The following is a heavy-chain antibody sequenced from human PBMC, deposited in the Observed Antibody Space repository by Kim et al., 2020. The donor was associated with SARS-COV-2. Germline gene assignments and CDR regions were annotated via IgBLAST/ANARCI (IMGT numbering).Heavy chain of an antibody. D-gene: IGHD3-10*01. CDR2: ISAYNGNT. V-gene: IGHV1-18*01. Sequence: ASVKVSCKASGYTFTSYGISWVRQAPGQGLEWMGWISAYNGNTNYAQKLQGRVTMTTDTSTSTAYMELRSLRSDDTAVYYCARDTSKPAGLWFGELYYYYYYGMDVWGQGTTVTVSS. CDR3: ARDTSKPAGLWFGELYYYYYYGMDV. CDR1: GYTFTSYG. J-gene: IGHJ6*02.